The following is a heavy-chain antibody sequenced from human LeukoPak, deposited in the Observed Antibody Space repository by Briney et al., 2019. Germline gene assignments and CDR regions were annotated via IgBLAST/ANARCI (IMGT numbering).Heavy chain of an antibody. V-gene: IGHV4-39*07. CDR2: IYYSGST. CDR1: GGSISSSSYY. Sequence: PSETLSLTCTVSGGSISSSSYYWGWIRQPPGKGLEWIGSIYYSGSTYYNPSLKSRVTISVDTSKNQFSLKLSSVTAADTAVYYCARLLIVGATGDIWGQGTMVTVSS. J-gene: IGHJ3*02. CDR3: ARLLIVGATGDI. D-gene: IGHD1-26*01.